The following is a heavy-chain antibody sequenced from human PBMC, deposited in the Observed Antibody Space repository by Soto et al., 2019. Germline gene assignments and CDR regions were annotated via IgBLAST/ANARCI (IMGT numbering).Heavy chain of an antibody. V-gene: IGHV3-72*01. CDR2: STNRANRYNT. Sequence: GGSLRLSCTASGFTFSDQFMDWVRQAPGKGLEWIGRSTNRANRYNTIYAASVEGRFSVSRDDLTNSLHLQMRNLKTEDSAVYFCAGGATGRAPFQHWGQGTVVTVSS. J-gene: IGHJ1*01. D-gene: IGHD6-13*01. CDR3: AGGATGRAPFQH. CDR1: GFTFSDQF.